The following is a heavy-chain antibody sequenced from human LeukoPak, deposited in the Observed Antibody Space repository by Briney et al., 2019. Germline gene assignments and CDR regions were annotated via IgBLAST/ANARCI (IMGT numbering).Heavy chain of an antibody. Sequence: GGSLRLSCAASGFTVSSIYMSWVRQAPGKGLEWVSVIYSGGGTDYADSVKGRFTISRDISKNTLYLQLNSLRVEDTAVYYCAKALRAYSYVYWGQGALVTVSS. V-gene: IGHV3-53*01. CDR2: IYSGGGT. CDR3: AKALRAYSYVY. J-gene: IGHJ4*02. D-gene: IGHD5-18*01. CDR1: GFTVSSIY.